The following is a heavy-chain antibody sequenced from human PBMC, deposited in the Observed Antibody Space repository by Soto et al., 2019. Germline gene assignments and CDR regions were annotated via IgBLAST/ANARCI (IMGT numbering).Heavy chain of an antibody. Sequence: EVQLVASGGGLIQPGGSLRLSCAASGFAVNSDYMSWVRQAPGKGLEWVSVIFGGGTTHYSDSVTGRFTISRDNSKNTVFLQMNSLRVEDTAVYFCVRTSSYWGQGTRVIVSS. CDR3: VRTSSY. D-gene: IGHD2-2*01. J-gene: IGHJ4*02. CDR2: IFGGGTT. CDR1: GFAVNSDY. V-gene: IGHV3-53*01.